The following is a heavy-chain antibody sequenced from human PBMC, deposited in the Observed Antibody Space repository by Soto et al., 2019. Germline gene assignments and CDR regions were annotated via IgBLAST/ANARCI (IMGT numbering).Heavy chain of an antibody. V-gene: IGHV4-59*01. CDR1: GGSISSYY. J-gene: IGHJ5*02. CDR3: ARALQRSYYDDWFDP. D-gene: IGHD1-26*01. CDR2: IYYSGST. Sequence: QVQLQESGPGLVKPSETLSLTCTVSGGSISSYYWNWIRQPPGKGLEWIGYIYYSGSTNYNPSLTTRVTMSVATSMNQFSLKLISVTAADTAVSYCARALQRSYYDDWFDPWGQGTLVTVSS.